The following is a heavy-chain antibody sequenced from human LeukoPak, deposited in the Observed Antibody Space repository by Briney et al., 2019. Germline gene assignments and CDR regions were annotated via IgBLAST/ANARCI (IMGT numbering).Heavy chain of an antibody. CDR2: ISAYNGNT. CDR1: GYTFTSYG. V-gene: IGHV1-18*04. J-gene: IGHJ4*02. D-gene: IGHD5-12*01. CDR3: ARGRIVATIRAFVGYYFDY. Sequence: ASVKVSCKASGYTFTSYGISWVRQAPGQGLEWMGWISAYNGNTNYAQKLQGGVTMTTDTSTSTAYMGLRSLRSDDTAVYYCARGRIVATIRAFVGYYFDYWGQGTLVTVSS.